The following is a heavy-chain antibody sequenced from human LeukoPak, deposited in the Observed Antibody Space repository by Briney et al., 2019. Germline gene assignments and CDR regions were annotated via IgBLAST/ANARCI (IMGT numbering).Heavy chain of an antibody. CDR1: GYTFTSYD. CDR2: MNPNSGNT. V-gene: IGHV1-8*01. CDR3: ARGLAAQHYSSSWYANWFDP. Sequence: ASVKVSCKASGYTFTSYDINWVRQATGQGLEWMGWMNPNSGNTGYAQKFQGRVTMTRNTSISTAYMELSSLRSEDTAVYYCARGLAAQHYSSSWYANWFDPWGQGTLVTVSS. J-gene: IGHJ5*02. D-gene: IGHD6-13*01.